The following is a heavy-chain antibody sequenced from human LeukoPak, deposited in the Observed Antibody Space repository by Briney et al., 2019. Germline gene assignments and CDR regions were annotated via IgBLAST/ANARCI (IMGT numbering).Heavy chain of an antibody. J-gene: IGHJ6*02. Sequence: GGSLRLSCAASEFTFSNYAMNWVRQAPGKGLEWVAIISYHGRSVDYADSVKGRFTMSRDNSKNTLSLQMNSLRAEDTAVYYCAKDRGYCSGGNCYNQYGMDVWGQGTTVTVSS. CDR1: EFTFSNYA. CDR3: AKDRGYCSGGNCYNQYGMDV. CDR2: ISYHGRSV. V-gene: IGHV3-30-3*02. D-gene: IGHD2-15*01.